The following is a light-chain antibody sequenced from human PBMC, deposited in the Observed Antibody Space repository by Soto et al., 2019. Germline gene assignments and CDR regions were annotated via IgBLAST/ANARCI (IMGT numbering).Light chain of an antibody. CDR1: RSNIGAGHD. V-gene: IGLV1-40*01. J-gene: IGLJ3*02. Sequence: QSVLTQPPSVSGAPGQRVTISCTGSRSNIGAGHDVHWYQQLAGSAPKLLIYGDNNRSSGVPDRFSGSRSGTSASLAITGLQAEDEADYHCQSYDSSLGGSRVFGGGTKLTVL. CDR2: GDN. CDR3: QSYDSSLGGSRV.